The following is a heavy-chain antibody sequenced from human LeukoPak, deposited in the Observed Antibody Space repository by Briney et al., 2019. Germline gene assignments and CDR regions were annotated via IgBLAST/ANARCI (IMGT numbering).Heavy chain of an antibody. D-gene: IGHD1-26*01. CDR2: IRYDGSNK. Sequence: PGGSLRLSCAASGFTFSSYGMHWVRQAPGKGLEWVAFIRYDGSNKYYADSVKGRFTISRDNSKNTLYLQMNSLRAGDTAVYYCAKGIVGATYDAFDIWGQGTMVTVSS. V-gene: IGHV3-30*02. CDR3: AKGIVGATYDAFDI. J-gene: IGHJ3*02. CDR1: GFTFSSYG.